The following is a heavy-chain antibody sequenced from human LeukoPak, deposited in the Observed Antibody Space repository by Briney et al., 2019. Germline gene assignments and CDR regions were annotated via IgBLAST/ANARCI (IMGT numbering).Heavy chain of an antibody. Sequence: GGSLRLSCAASGFPFNNFGMNWVRQATGKGLEWVSYISSSSSTMSYADSVKGRFTISRDNAKNSLFLQMNSLRAEDTAVYYCARGGAARPDYWGQGTLVTVSS. CDR3: ARGGAARPDY. V-gene: IGHV3-48*01. CDR2: ISSSSSTM. D-gene: IGHD6-6*01. J-gene: IGHJ4*02. CDR1: GFPFNNFG.